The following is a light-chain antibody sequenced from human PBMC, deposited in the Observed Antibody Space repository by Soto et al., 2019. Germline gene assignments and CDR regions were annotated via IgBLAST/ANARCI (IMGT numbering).Light chain of an antibody. Sequence: AIQLTQSPSSLSSSVGDRVTITCRASQGISSALAWYQQKTGKAPTLLIYDTSSLESGVPSRFSGSGSGTDFTLTISSLQPEDFATYYCQQFSSYPLTFGGGTKVEIK. CDR2: DTS. CDR1: QGISSA. V-gene: IGKV1-13*02. J-gene: IGKJ4*01. CDR3: QQFSSYPLT.